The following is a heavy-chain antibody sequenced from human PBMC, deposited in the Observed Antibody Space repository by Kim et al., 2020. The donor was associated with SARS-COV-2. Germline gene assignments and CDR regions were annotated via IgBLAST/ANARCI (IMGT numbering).Heavy chain of an antibody. Sequence: GGSLRLSCAASGFSFSTYSMNWVRQAPGKGLEWVSSIRSSSSFIFYADSVKGRFTISRDNAKNSLYLQTNSLRAEDTAIYYCARHPEEGGSYHFDYWGQGTLVTVSS. CDR2: IRSSSSFI. D-gene: IGHD1-26*01. V-gene: IGHV3-21*01. J-gene: IGHJ4*02. CDR1: GFSFSTYS. CDR3: ARHPEEGGSYHFDY.